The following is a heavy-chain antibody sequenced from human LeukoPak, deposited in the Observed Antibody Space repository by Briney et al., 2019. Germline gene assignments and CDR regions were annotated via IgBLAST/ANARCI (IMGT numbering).Heavy chain of an antibody. CDR3: AKDGSGRDEPYYFDY. CDR2: ISGSGGST. CDR1: GFTFSSYA. Sequence: GGSLRLSCAAYGFTFSSYAMSWVRQAPGKGVEWVSAISGSGGSTYYADSVKGRFTISRDNSKNTLYLQMNSLRAEDTAVYYCAKDGSGRDEPYYFDYWGQGTLVTVSS. V-gene: IGHV3-23*01. D-gene: IGHD3-10*01. J-gene: IGHJ4*02.